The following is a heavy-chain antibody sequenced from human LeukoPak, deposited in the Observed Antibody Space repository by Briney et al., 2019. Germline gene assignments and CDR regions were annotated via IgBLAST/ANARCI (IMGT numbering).Heavy chain of an antibody. V-gene: IGHV4-59*08. CDR2: VYDSQYT. D-gene: IGHD6-19*01. CDR1: GGSISYYY. Sequence: PSETLSLTCTVSGGSISYYYWSWIRQPPGKGLEWIGYVYDSQYTKYNPSLKGRVSISSDTSKSQFSLTLTSVTAADTAVYFCARNLGSGGSYPFDYWGQGILVTVSS. CDR3: ARNLGSGGSYPFDY. J-gene: IGHJ4*02.